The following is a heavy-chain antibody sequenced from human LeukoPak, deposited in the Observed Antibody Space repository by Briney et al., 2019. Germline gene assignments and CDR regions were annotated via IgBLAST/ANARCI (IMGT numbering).Heavy chain of an antibody. CDR3: AKVPADIWGSYRYEFDY. V-gene: IGHV3-23*01. CDR1: GFTFSSYA. Sequence: GGSLRLSCAASGFTFSSYAMSWIRQAPGKGLEWVSAISGSGGSTYYADSVKGRFTISRDNSKNTLYLQMNSLRAEDTAVYYCAKVPADIWGSYRYEFDYWGQGTLVTVSS. D-gene: IGHD3-16*02. J-gene: IGHJ4*02. CDR2: ISGSGGST.